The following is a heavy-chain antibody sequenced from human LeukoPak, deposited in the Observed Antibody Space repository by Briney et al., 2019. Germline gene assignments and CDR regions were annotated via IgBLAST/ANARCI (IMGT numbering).Heavy chain of an antibody. CDR1: WFTFSGSA. CDR3: TRLSTYYYDSSVWVSGAFDI. J-gene: IGHJ3*02. V-gene: IGHV3-73*01. D-gene: IGHD3-22*01. Sequence: PGGSLRLSCAASWFTFSGSAMHWVRQASGKGLEWVGRIRSKANSYATAYAASVKGRFTISRDDSKNTAYLQMNSLKTEDTAVYYCTRLSTYYYDSSVWVSGAFDIWGQETMVTVSS. CDR2: IRSKANSYAT.